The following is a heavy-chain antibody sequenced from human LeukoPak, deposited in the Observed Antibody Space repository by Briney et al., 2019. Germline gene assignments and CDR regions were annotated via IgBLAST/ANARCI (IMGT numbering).Heavy chain of an antibody. Sequence: SVPVSCQPSGYTFTSYDINWVRQATGQGREGMGWMNPNSGNTGYSKKCQGRVTITRNTSLSTAYMELSSLRSEDTAVYYCARVYCSSTSCYTDPNWFDPWGQGTPDTVSS. CDR2: MNPNSGNT. J-gene: IGHJ5*02. CDR3: ARVYCSSTSCYTDPNWFDP. V-gene: IGHV1-8*03. CDR1: GYTFTSYD. D-gene: IGHD2-2*02.